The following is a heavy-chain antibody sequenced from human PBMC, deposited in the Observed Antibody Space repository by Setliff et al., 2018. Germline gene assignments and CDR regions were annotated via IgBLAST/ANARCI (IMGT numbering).Heavy chain of an antibody. J-gene: IGHJ4*02. CDR1: GASISSGTYY. CDR3: ARTGTYRYFDY. CDR2: IHYRGTT. Sequence: LTCTVSGASISSGTYYWAWIRQPPGKGLEWIGRIHYRGTTYSNASLASRLTISVDTAKNQFSLKLTSVTAADTAVYYCARTGTYRYFDYWGQGTRVTVSS. V-gene: IGHV4-39*01. D-gene: IGHD1-1*01.